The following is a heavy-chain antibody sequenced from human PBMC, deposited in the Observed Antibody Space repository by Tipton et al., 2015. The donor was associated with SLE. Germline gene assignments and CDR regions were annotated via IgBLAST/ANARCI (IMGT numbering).Heavy chain of an antibody. D-gene: IGHD6-13*01. CDR3: AREYSSSWYSYYYYYMDV. V-gene: IGHV3-21*01. CDR1: GFTFSRYA. CDR2: ISSSSSYI. J-gene: IGHJ6*03. Sequence: SLRLSCTASGFTFSRYAINWVRQAPGKGLEWVSSISSSSSYIYYADSVKGRFTISRDNAKNSLYLQMNSLRAEDTAVYYCAREYSSSWYSYYYYYMDVWGKGTTVTVSS.